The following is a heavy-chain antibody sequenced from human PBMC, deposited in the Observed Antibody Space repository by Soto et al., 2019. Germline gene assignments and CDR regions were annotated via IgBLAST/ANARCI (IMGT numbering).Heavy chain of an antibody. Sequence: GVSLRLSCAASGFSFSSNWMHWVRQAPGKGLVWVARINGDGSTTQYADSVQGRFTISRDNTENTLYLRMNSLRADDTAVYYCASIPMVRGPSDYWGQGALVTVSS. D-gene: IGHD3-10*01. V-gene: IGHV3-74*01. CDR1: GFSFSSNW. J-gene: IGHJ4*02. CDR3: ASIPMVRGPSDY. CDR2: INGDGSTT.